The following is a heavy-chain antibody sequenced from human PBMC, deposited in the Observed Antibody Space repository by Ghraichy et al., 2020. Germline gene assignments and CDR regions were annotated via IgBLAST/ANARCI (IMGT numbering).Heavy chain of an antibody. V-gene: IGHV3-53*01. D-gene: IGHD3-22*01. J-gene: IGHJ4*02. CDR3: ARHYYDSSGYYLADFDY. CDR2: IYSGGAT. CDR1: GFTVSSNY. Sequence: LSLTCAASGFTVSSNYMSWVRQAPGRGLEWVSIIYSGGATYYADSVKGRFTISRDNSKNTLYLQMNSLRDEDTAVYYCARHYYDSSGYYLADFDYWGQGILVTVSS.